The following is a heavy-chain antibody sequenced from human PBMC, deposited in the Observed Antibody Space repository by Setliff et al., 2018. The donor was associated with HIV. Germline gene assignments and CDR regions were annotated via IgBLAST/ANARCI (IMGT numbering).Heavy chain of an antibody. Sequence: GASVKVSCKASGDTFSSYAISWVRQAPGQGLEWMGGIIPILGMGNHAQKFQGRVTITADKSANTAYMELTSLRPEDTAVYYCARVNLRITIFGVAPTSHSIDYWGQGTLVTVSS. D-gene: IGHD3-3*01. V-gene: IGHV1-69*10. J-gene: IGHJ4*02. CDR3: ARVNLRITIFGVAPTSHSIDY. CDR1: GDTFSSYA. CDR2: IIPILGMG.